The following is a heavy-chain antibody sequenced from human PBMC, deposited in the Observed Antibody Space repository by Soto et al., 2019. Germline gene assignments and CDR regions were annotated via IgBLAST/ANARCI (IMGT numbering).Heavy chain of an antibody. J-gene: IGHJ4*02. CDR3: ARNGDSGYYFDY. CDR1: GFTFSSYA. Sequence: GGSLRLYCAASGFTFSSYAMHWVRQAPGKGLEYVSAISSNGGSTYYANSVKGRFTISRDNSKNTLYLQMGSLRAEDMAVYYCARNGDSGYYFDYWGQGT. V-gene: IGHV3-64*01. D-gene: IGHD3-22*01. CDR2: ISSNGGST.